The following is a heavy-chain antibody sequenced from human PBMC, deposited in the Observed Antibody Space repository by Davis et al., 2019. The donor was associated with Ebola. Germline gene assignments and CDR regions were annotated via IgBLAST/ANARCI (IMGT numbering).Heavy chain of an antibody. CDR2: ISGSGTST. CDR3: AKLGTITMMVVVTFFDY. J-gene: IGHJ4*02. D-gene: IGHD3-22*01. Sequence: ESLKISCAASGFTFSSYAMSWVRQAPGMGLEWVSTISGSGTSTYYADSVKGRFTISRDNSKNTLYLQMNSPRAEDTAVYYCAKLGTITMMVVVTFFDYWGQGTLVTVSS. CDR1: GFTFSSYA. V-gene: IGHV3-23*01.